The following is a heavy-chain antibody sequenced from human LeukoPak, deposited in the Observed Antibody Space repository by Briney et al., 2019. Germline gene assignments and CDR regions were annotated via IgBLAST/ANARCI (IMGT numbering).Heavy chain of an antibody. CDR2: ISSNGGST. CDR1: GFTFSSYA. J-gene: IGHJ4*02. CDR3: ARDNSSGYLRGRWGLDY. V-gene: IGHV3-64*01. D-gene: IGHD3-22*01. Sequence: PGRSLRLSCAASGFTFSSYAMHWVRQAPGKGLEYVSAISSNGGSTYYANSVKGRFTISRDNSKNTLYLQMGSLRAEDMAVYYCARDNSSGYLRGRWGLDYWGQGTLVTVSS.